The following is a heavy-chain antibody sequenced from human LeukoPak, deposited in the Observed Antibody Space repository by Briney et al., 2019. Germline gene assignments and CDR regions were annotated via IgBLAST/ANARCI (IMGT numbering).Heavy chain of an antibody. V-gene: IGHV1-2*02. J-gene: IGHJ3*02. CDR1: GYTFTGHY. CDR2: INPNSGGT. Sequence: GASVKVSCKASGYTFTGHYMHWVRQAPGQGLEWMGWINPNSGGTNYAQKFQGRATMTRDTSISTAYMELSRLRSDDTAVYYCARVGYFGVATLDAFDIWGQGTMVTVSS. D-gene: IGHD3-3*01. CDR3: ARVGYFGVATLDAFDI.